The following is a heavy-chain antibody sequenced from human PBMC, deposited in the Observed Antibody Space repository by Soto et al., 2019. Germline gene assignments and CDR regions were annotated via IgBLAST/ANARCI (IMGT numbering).Heavy chain of an antibody. J-gene: IGHJ4*02. V-gene: IGHV5-51*01. D-gene: IGHD4-17*01. CDR1: GYSFSIYW. CDR2: IYPGDSDT. CDR3: ARQDGDGLYYFDY. Sequence: GKSLKISCKGSGYSFSIYWIGWVRQMPGKGLEWMGVIYPGDSDTRYSPSFQGQVPISADKSINTAYLQWTSLKASDTAMYYCARQDGDGLYYFDYWGQGTLVTVSS.